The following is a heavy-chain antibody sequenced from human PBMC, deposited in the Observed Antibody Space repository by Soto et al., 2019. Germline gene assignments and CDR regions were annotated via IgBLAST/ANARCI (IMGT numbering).Heavy chain of an antibody. CDR3: AVEDSSSSSDP. CDR2: ISYDGSNK. CDR1: GFTFSSYG. D-gene: IGHD6-6*01. V-gene: IGHV3-30*03. Sequence: PGGSLRRSCAASGFTFSSYGMHWVRQAPGKGLEWVAVISYDGSNKYYADSVKGRFTISRDNSKNTLYLQMNSLRSEDTAVYYCAVEDSSSSSDPWRHGT. J-gene: IGHJ5*02.